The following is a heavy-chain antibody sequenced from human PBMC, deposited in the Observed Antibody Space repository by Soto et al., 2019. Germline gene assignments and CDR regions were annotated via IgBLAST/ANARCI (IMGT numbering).Heavy chain of an antibody. CDR1: GVTFSSYA. Sequence: SVKVSCKASGVTFSSYAISWVRQAPGQGLEWMGGIIPIFGTANYAQKFQGRVTITADKSTSTAYMELSSLRSEDTAVYYCAGTPYYHGPGSYPPDYWGQGTLVTVSP. CDR2: IIPIFGTA. CDR3: AGTPYYHGPGSYPPDY. V-gene: IGHV1-69*06. D-gene: IGHD3-10*01. J-gene: IGHJ4*02.